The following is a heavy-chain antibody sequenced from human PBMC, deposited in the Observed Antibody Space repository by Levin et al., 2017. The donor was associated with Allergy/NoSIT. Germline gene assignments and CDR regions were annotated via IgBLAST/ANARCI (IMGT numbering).Heavy chain of an antibody. CDR1: GYSFTSYC. Sequence: GGSLRLSCKGSGYSFTSYCIGWVRQMPGKGLEWMGIIYPGDSDTRYSPSFQGQVTTSADKSISTAYLQWSSLEASDTAMYCCARQGGVSGGYFAYWGQGTLVTVSS. CDR2: IYPGDSDT. CDR3: ARQGGVSGGYFAY. J-gene: IGHJ4*02. V-gene: IGHV5-51*01. D-gene: IGHD1-26*01.